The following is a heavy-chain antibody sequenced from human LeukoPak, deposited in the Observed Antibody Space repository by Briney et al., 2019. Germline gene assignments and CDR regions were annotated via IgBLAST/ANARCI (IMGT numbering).Heavy chain of an antibody. J-gene: IGHJ4*02. D-gene: IGHD6-19*01. CDR2: ISGSGGNT. CDR1: GFTFSSYV. CDR3: AKDGSSGWYDYFDY. Sequence: PGGSLRLSCAASGFTFSSYVMTWVRQAPGKGLEWVSGISGSGGNTYYADSVKGRFTISRDNSKNTLYLQMNSLRAEDTAVYYCAKDGSSGWYDYFDYWGQGTLVTASS. V-gene: IGHV3-23*01.